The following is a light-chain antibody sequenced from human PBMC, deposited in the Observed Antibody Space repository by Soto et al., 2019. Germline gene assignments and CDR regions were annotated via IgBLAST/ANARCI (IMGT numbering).Light chain of an antibody. CDR3: QQYNSWPPTWT. V-gene: IGKV3D-15*01. Sequence: MTQSPGTLSVSVGERATISCRASQNVSSNLAGYQQQPGEGPKLLIYSGSNRGTGVPARFSGSGSGTEFTLTISSLQSQDFAVYSCQQYNSWPPTWTFGQGTKVDIK. CDR1: QNVSSN. CDR2: SGS. J-gene: IGKJ1*01.